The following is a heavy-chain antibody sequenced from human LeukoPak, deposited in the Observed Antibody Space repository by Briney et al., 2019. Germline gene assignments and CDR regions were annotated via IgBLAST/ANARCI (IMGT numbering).Heavy chain of an antibody. CDR1: GGSISSYY. D-gene: IGHD3-22*01. V-gene: IGHV4-59*01. Sequence: PSETLSLTCTVSGGSISSYYWSWIRQPPGKGLEWIGYIYYSGSTNYNPSLRSRVTISVDTSKHQFSLKLSSVTAADTAVYYCARGQGYYYDSSGYYSGGYFDYWGQGTLVTVSS. CDR2: IYYSGST. J-gene: IGHJ4*02. CDR3: ARGQGYYYDSSGYYSGGYFDY.